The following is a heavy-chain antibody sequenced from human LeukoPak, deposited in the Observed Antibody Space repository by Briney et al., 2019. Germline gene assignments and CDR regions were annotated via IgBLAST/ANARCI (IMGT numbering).Heavy chain of an antibody. Sequence: ASVKVSCKASGYTFTSYYMHWVRQAPGQGLEWMGWINPNSGGTNCAQKFQGRVTMTRDTSISTAYMELSRLRSDDTAVYYCARDYSSSSLYLDYWGQGTLVTVSS. CDR1: GYTFTSYY. D-gene: IGHD6-13*01. J-gene: IGHJ4*02. CDR2: INPNSGGT. V-gene: IGHV1-2*02. CDR3: ARDYSSSSLYLDY.